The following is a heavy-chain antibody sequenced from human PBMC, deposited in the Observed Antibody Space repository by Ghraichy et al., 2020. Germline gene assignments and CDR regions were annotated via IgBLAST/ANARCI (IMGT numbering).Heavy chain of an antibody. J-gene: IGHJ2*01. D-gene: IGHD1-26*01. Sequence: GESLNISCAASGFTFSSYSMNWVRQAPGKGLEWVSSISSSSSYIYYADSVKGRFTISRDNAKNSLYLQMNSLRAEDTAVYYCARFTIVGATDWYFDLWGRGTLVTVSS. CDR2: ISSSSSYI. CDR3: ARFTIVGATDWYFDL. V-gene: IGHV3-21*01. CDR1: GFTFSSYS.